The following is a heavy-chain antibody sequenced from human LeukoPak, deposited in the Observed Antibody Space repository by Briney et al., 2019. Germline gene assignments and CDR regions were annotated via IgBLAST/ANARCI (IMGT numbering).Heavy chain of an antibody. CDR1: GGSISSSSYY. CDR2: IYYSGST. D-gene: IGHD6-19*01. J-gene: IGHJ4*02. Sequence: SETLSLTCTVSGGSISSSSYYWGWIRQPPGKGLEWIGSIYYSGSTYYNPFLKSRVTISVDTSKNQFSLKLSSVTAADTAVYYCARDLFRRNCSGCLYWGQGTLVTVSS. V-gene: IGHV4-39*07. CDR3: ARDLFRRNCSGCLY.